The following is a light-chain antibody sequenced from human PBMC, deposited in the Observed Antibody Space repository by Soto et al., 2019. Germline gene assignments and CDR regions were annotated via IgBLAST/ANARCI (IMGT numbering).Light chain of an antibody. CDR2: DTN. V-gene: IGLV7-46*01. Sequence: QAVVTQEPSLTVSPGGTVTLTCGSSAGAVTSVHYSYWFQQKPGQAPRSLIYDTNNKYSWTPARFSGSLLGGKAALTLSGAQPEDEDAYYCLVSDSGVRVFGGGTKLTVL. CDR1: AGAVTSVHY. CDR3: LVSDSGVRV. J-gene: IGLJ3*02.